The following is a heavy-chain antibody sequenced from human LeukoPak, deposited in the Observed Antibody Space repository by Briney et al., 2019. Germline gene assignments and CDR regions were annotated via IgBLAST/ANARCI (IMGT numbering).Heavy chain of an antibody. CDR3: AAAVYDSSGYYYEHYFDY. CDR2: IVVGSGNT. J-gene: IGHJ4*02. CDR1: GFTFTSSA. Sequence: SVKVSCKASGFTFTSSAMQWVRQARGQRLEWIGWIVVGSGNTNYAQKFQERVSITRDMSTSTAYMELSSLRSEDTAVYYCAAAVYDSSGYYYEHYFDYWGQGTLVTVSS. D-gene: IGHD3-22*01. V-gene: IGHV1-58*02.